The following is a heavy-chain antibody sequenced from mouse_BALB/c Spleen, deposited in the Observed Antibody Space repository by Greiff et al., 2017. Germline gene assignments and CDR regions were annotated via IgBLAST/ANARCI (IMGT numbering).Heavy chain of an antibody. CDR2: IDPSDSYT. CDR1: GYTFTSYW. CDR3: TRRYGSSYYYAMDY. J-gene: IGHJ4*01. D-gene: IGHD1-1*01. V-gene: IGHV1S127*01. Sequence: QVQLQQPGAELVKPGASVKMSCKSSGYTFTSYWMHWVKQRPGQGLEWIGVIDPSDSYTSYNQKFKGKATLTVDTSSSTAYMQLSSLTSEDSAVYYCTRRYGSSYYYAMDYWGQGTSVTVSS.